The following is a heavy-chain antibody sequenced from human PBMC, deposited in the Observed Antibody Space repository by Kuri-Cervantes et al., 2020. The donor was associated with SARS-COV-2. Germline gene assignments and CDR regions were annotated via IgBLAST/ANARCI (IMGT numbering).Heavy chain of an antibody. Sequence: ASVKVSCKASGYTFTGYYMHWVRQAPGQGLEWMGIINPSGGSTSYAQKFQGRVTMARDTSTSTVYMELSSLRSEDTAVYYCARDFWSGYYPYYYMDVWGKGTTVTVSS. V-gene: IGHV1-46*03. D-gene: IGHD3-3*01. CDR2: INPSGGST. J-gene: IGHJ6*03. CDR3: ARDFWSGYYPYYYMDV. CDR1: GYTFTGYY.